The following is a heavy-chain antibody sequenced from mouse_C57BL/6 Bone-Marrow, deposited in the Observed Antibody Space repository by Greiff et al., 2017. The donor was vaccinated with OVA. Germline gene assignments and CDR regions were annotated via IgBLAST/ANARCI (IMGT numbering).Heavy chain of an antibody. J-gene: IGHJ1*03. CDR1: DSEVFPIAY. CDR3: ARSGAYYYGSGYWYFDV. CDR2: ILPSIGRT. V-gene: IGHV15-2*01. Sequence: VQLQQSGSELRSPGSSVKLSCKDFDSEVFPIAYMSWVRQKPGHGFEWIGGILPSIGRTIYGEKFEDKATLDADTLSNTAYLELNSLTSEDSAIYYCARSGAYYYGSGYWYFDVWGTGTTVTVSS. D-gene: IGHD1-1*01.